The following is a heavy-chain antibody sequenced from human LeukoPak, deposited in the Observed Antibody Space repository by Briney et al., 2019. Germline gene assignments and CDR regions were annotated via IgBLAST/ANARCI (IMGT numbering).Heavy chain of an antibody. Sequence: GASVKVSCKASGYTFTNYGITWVRQAPGQGLEWMGWISGYNGNTNYAQKFQGRVTMTTDTSSSTAYMELRRLRSDDTAVYYCARGTHRYYYDSSGYYAPYFDYWGQGTLVTVSS. CDR1: GYTFTNYG. CDR2: ISGYNGNT. D-gene: IGHD3-22*01. CDR3: ARGTHRYYYDSSGYYAPYFDY. V-gene: IGHV1-18*01. J-gene: IGHJ4*02.